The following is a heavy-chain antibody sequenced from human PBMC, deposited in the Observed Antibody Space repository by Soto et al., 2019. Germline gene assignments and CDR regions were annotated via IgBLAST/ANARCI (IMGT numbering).Heavy chain of an antibody. CDR2: IIPIFGTA. J-gene: IGHJ4*02. V-gene: IGHV1-69*13. D-gene: IGHD3-22*01. CDR1: GGTFSSYS. CDR3: ATMATTYYHDSSGYYFDY. Sequence: GASVKVSCQASGGTFSSYSISWVRQAPGQGLQWMGGIIPIFGTANYAQKFQGRVTITADESTSTAYMELSSLRSEDTAVYYCATMATTYYHDSSGYYFDYWGQGTLVTVSS.